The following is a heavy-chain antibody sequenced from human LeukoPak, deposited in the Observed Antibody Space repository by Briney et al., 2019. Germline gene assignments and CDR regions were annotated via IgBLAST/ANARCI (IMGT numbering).Heavy chain of an antibody. CDR1: GITFSSYA. V-gene: IGHV3-72*01. Sequence: GGSLRLSCAASGITFSSYAMSWVRQAPGKGLEWVGRSRNKAKSYTTEYAASVKGRFTISRDDSKNSLYLQMNSLKTEDTAVYYCTRGATPDYYGLDVWGQGTTVTVSS. CDR3: TRGATPDYYGLDV. CDR2: SRNKAKSYTT. J-gene: IGHJ6*02.